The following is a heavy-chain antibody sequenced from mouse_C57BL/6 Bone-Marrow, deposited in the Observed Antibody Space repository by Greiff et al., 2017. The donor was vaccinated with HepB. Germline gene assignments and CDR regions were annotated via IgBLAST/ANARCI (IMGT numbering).Heavy chain of an antibody. V-gene: IGHV1-5*01. J-gene: IGHJ4*01. CDR1: GYTFTSYW. D-gene: IGHD2-3*01. CDR2: IFPGNSDT. CDR3: TRRGGLLPDYYAMDC. Sequence: VQLQQSGTVLVRPGASVKMSCKTSGYTFTSYWMHWVKQRPGQGLEWIGAIFPGNSDTSYNQKFKGKAKLTAVTSASTAYMELSSLTTEDSAVYYCTRRGGLLPDYYAMDCWGQGTSVTVSS.